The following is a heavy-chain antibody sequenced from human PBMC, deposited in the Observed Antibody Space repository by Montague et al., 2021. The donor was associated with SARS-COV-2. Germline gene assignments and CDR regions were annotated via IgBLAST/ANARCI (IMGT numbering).Heavy chain of an antibody. D-gene: IGHD3-3*02. CDR3: ARELILQYGMDV. J-gene: IGHJ6*02. CDR1: GFTFSGYA. Sequence: SLRLSCAASGFTFSGYAMHWVRQAPGKGLEWVAVISYDGSNKYYADSVKGRFTISRDNSKNTLYLQMNSLRAEDTAVYYCARELILQYGMDVWGQGTTVTVSS. CDR2: ISYDGSNK. V-gene: IGHV3-30*04.